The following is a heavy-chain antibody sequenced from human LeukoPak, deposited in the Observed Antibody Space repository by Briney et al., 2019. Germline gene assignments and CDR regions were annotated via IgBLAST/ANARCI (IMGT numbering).Heavy chain of an antibody. J-gene: IGHJ5*01. V-gene: IGHV1-69*05. CDR1: GGTFSSYA. D-gene: IGHD3-22*01. Sequence: SVKVSCKASGGTFSSYAINWVRQAPGQGLEWMGGIIPIFGTANYAQKFQGRVTITTDESTNTAYMELSSLRSEDTAVYYCALTYYYDTSGYSFYDSWGQGTLVTVSS. CDR3: ALTYYYDTSGYSFYDS. CDR2: IIPIFGTA.